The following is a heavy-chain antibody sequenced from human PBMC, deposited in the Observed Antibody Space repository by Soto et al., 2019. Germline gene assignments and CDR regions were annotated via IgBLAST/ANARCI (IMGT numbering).Heavy chain of an antibody. V-gene: IGHV3-30*18. CDR3: AKDFGYSSSWYWEYYYYGMDV. CDR1: GFTFSSYG. J-gene: IGHJ6*02. Sequence: PGGSLRLSCAASGFTFSSYGMHWVRQAPGKGLEWVAVISYDGSNKYYADSVKGRFTTSRDNSKNTLYLQMNSLRAEDTAVYYCAKDFGYSSSWYWEYYYYGMDVWGQGTTVTVSS. D-gene: IGHD6-13*01. CDR2: ISYDGSNK.